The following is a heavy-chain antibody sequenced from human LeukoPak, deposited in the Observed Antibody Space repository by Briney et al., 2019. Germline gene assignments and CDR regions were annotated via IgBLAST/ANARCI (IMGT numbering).Heavy chain of an antibody. J-gene: IGHJ4*02. D-gene: IGHD1-26*01. CDR1: GGSISSSSYY. CDR3: ARSSGSFES. CDR2: IYYSGST. V-gene: IGHV4-39*07. Sequence: SETLCLTCTVSGGSISSSSYYWGWIRQPPGKGLEWIGSIYYSGSTYYNPSLKSRVTISVDTSKDQFSLKVSSVTAADTAVYHCARSSGSFESWGQGTLVTVSS.